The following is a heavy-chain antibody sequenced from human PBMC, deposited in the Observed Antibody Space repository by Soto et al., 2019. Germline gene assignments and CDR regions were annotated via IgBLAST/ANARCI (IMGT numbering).Heavy chain of an antibody. CDR2: IKSKTDGGTT. D-gene: IGHD3-10*01. V-gene: IGHV3-15*07. CDR3: TTHEFGELLLKYTNWSDP. Sequence: PGGSLRLSCAASGFTFSNAWMNWVRQAPGKGLEWVGRIKSKTDGGTTDYAAPVKGRFTISRDDSKNTLYLQMNSLKTEDTAVYYCTTHEFGELLLKYTNWSDPWGQGTLVTVSS. CDR1: GFTFSNAW. J-gene: IGHJ5*02.